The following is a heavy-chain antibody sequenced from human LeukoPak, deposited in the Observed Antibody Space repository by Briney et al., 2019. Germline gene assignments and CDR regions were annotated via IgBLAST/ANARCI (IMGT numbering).Heavy chain of an antibody. J-gene: IGHJ5*02. Sequence: GGSLRLSCAASGXTFSTYSMNWVRQAPGKGLEWVSSISSSGNYIYYADSVKGRFTISRDNAKNSLYLQMNSLRAEDTAVYYCARVYDSSGPNWFDPWGQGTLVTVSS. CDR2: ISSSGNYI. CDR1: GXTFSTYS. CDR3: ARVYDSSGPNWFDP. V-gene: IGHV3-21*01. D-gene: IGHD3-22*01.